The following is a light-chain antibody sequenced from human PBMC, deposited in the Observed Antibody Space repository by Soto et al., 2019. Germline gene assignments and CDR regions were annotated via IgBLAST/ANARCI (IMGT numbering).Light chain of an antibody. CDR1: QDISGF. Sequence: DIKLTQTPSLLSASVGDRVTITCRASQDISGFLAWYQQKPGKTPKVLIYAASTLQSGVPSRFSGDGSGTDWTLTNSSLQPADVATYYCQQLNSFSRTFGGGTKVEIK. V-gene: IGKV1-9*01. CDR2: AAS. J-gene: IGKJ4*01. CDR3: QQLNSFSRT.